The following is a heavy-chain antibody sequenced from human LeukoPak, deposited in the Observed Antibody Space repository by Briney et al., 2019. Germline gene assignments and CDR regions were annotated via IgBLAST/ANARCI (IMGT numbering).Heavy chain of an antibody. Sequence: GGSLRLSCAASGFTFSSYAMSWVRQAPGKGLEWVSAISGSGGSTYYADSVKGRFTISRDNSKNTLYLQMNSLRAEDTAVYYCAKLTAFGMITFGGVIVKRSSDAFDIWGQGTMVTVSS. J-gene: IGHJ3*02. V-gene: IGHV3-23*01. CDR3: AKLTAFGMITFGGVIVKRSSDAFDI. D-gene: IGHD3-16*02. CDR1: GFTFSSYA. CDR2: ISGSGGST.